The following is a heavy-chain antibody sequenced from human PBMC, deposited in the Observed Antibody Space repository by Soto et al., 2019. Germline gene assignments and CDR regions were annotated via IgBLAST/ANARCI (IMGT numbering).Heavy chain of an antibody. J-gene: IGHJ4*02. CDR1: GYSFTSYW. D-gene: IGHD4-17*01. CDR2: IYPDDSNT. CDR3: ARRSPTVAMDYYFDF. Sequence: GESLKISCKASGYSFTSYWIAWVRQMPGKGLEWMGFIYPDDSNTNYSPSFQGQVTFSADKSISTAYLQWSSLKASDTAMYYCARRSPTVAMDYYFDFWGQGALVTVSS. V-gene: IGHV5-51*01.